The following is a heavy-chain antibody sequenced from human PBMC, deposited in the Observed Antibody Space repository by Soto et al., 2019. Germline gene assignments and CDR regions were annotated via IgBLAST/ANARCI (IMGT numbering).Heavy chain of an antibody. V-gene: IGHV1-18*01. CDR1: GYTFTSYG. J-gene: IGHJ6*02. Sequence: QVQLVQSGAEVKKPGASVKVSCKASGYTFTSYGISWVRQAPGQGLEWMGWISAYNGNTNYAQKLQGRVTMTTDTSTSTAYMELRSLRSDDTAGYYCARDVDVLRFLEWYPYYYYYGMDVWGQGTTVTVSS. CDR2: ISAYNGNT. CDR3: ARDVDVLRFLEWYPYYYYYGMDV. D-gene: IGHD3-3*01.